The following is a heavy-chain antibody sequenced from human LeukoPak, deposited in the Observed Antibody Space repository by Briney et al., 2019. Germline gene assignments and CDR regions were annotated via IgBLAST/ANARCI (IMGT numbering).Heavy chain of an antibody. V-gene: IGHV4-59*08. CDR1: GGSISSYY. CDR3: ARLKDWYQLPDY. CDR2: IYYSGST. Sequence: SETLSLTCTVSGGSISSYYWSWLRQPPGKGLEWIGYIYYSGSTNYNPSLKSRVTISVDTSKNQFSLKLSSVTAADTAVYYCARLKDWYQLPDYWGQGTLVTVSS. D-gene: IGHD2-2*01. J-gene: IGHJ4*02.